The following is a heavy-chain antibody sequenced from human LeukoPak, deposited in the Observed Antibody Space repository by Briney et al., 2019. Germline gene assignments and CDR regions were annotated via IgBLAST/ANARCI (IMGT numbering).Heavy chain of an antibody. D-gene: IGHD2/OR15-2a*01. J-gene: IGHJ5*02. Sequence: ASVKVSCKASGYTFINYGITWVRQAPGQGLEWMGWSSPYNGKTNYAQKLQGRVTMATDTSTNTAYMELRSLRSDDTAVYYCARGGIDIVSVPVSNWFDPWGQGTLVTVSS. CDR3: ARGGIDIVSVPVSNWFDP. V-gene: IGHV1-18*01. CDR2: SSPYNGKT. CDR1: GYTFINYG.